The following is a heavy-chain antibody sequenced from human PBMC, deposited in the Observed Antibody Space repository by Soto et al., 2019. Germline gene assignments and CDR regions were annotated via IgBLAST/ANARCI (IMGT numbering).Heavy chain of an antibody. CDR1: GLSFSTYW. Sequence: GGSLRLSCAASGLSFSTYWMSWVRQVPGTGLEWVANIKADGSETYYVDSVRGRFTISRDNAKTSLYLQMNSLRAEDTAVYYCAKGGHIDFCGQGTLVTVSS. CDR2: IKADGSET. J-gene: IGHJ4*02. D-gene: IGHD3-16*01. V-gene: IGHV3-7*03. CDR3: AKGGHIDF.